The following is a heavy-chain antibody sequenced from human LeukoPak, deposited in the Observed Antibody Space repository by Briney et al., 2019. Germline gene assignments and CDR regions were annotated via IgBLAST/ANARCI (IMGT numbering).Heavy chain of an antibody. D-gene: IGHD3-10*01. Sequence: MASETLSHTCTVSGGSISSYYWSWIRQPPGKGLEWIGYIYYSGSTNYNPSLKSRVTISVDTSKNQFSLKLSSVTAADTAVYYCARGHYEFGELANWFDPWGQGTLVTVSS. V-gene: IGHV4-59*01. CDR2: IYYSGST. CDR1: GGSISSYY. CDR3: ARGHYEFGELANWFDP. J-gene: IGHJ5*02.